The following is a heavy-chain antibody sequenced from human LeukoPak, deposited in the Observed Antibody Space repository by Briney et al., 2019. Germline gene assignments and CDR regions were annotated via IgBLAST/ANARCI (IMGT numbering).Heavy chain of an antibody. CDR2: INHSGST. CDR3: ARRLGYCSSTSCYREGNWFDP. V-gene: IGHV4-34*01. J-gene: IGHJ5*02. D-gene: IGHD2-2*02. CDR1: GGSFSGYY. Sequence: SETLSLTCAVYGGSFSGYYWSWIRQPPGKGLEWIGEINHSGSTNYNPSLKSRVTISVDTSKNQFSLKLSSVTAADTAVYYCARRLGYCSSTSCYREGNWFDPWGQGTLVTVSS.